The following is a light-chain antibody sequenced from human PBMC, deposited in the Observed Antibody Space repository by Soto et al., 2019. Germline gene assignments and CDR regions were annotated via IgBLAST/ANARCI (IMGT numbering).Light chain of an antibody. CDR2: KAS. CDR3: LQDYNYPRT. V-gene: IGKV1-5*03. J-gene: IGKJ1*01. CDR1: PTISSW. Sequence: DIQITQSPSTLSGSVGDRDTIACRASPTISSWLAWYQQKPGKAPRLLIYKASTLKSGVPSRFSGSGSGTDFTLTISSLQPEDFATYYCLQDYNYPRTFGQGTKV.